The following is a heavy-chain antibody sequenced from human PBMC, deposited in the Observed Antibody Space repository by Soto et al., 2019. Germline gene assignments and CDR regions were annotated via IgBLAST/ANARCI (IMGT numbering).Heavy chain of an antibody. CDR3: ARGVSAGVDY. CDR2: MEPSTGRT. V-gene: IGHV1-8*01. J-gene: IGHJ4*02. D-gene: IGHD1-26*01. CDR1: GYSFTSLD. Sequence: QGQLVQSGAEVREPGASVKVSCKASGYSFTSLDINWVRQTAGQGLEWMGWMEPSTGRTGYAQKIQGRATMTRDTYINTAYMELTTLTSDATAFYYCARGVSAGVDYWGQGTLVIVSS.